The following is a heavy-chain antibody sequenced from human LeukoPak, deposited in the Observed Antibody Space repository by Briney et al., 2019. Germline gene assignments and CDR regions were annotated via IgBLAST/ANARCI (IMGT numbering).Heavy chain of an antibody. J-gene: IGHJ4*02. Sequence: SETLSLTCTVSGGSISSGGYYWSWIRQLPGKGLEWIGYIYYSGSTYYNPSLKSRVTISVDTSKNQFSLKLSSVTAADTAVYYCARADYDFWSGYPGGFDYWGQGTLVTVSS. V-gene: IGHV4-31*03. D-gene: IGHD3-3*01. CDR1: GGSISSGGYY. CDR2: IYYSGST. CDR3: ARADYDFWSGYPGGFDY.